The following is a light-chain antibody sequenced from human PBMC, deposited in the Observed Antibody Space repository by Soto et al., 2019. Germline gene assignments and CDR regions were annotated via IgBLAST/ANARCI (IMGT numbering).Light chain of an antibody. CDR3: QQYGSSPWT. Sequence: VLTQSPATLSLSPGERATLSCRASLNVNSYLAWYQQKPGQAPRLLIYDASNRAAGIPARFSGSGSGTDFTLTISRLEPEDFAVYYCQQYGSSPWTFGQGTKVDI. CDR1: LNVNSY. V-gene: IGKV3-20*01. J-gene: IGKJ1*01. CDR2: DAS.